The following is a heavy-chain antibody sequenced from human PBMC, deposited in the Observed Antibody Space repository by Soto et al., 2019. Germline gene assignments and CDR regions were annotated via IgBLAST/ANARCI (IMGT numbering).Heavy chain of an antibody. CDR3: ARDRRYSSSSNYYYYGMDV. J-gene: IGHJ6*02. D-gene: IGHD6-6*01. V-gene: IGHV1-69*06. CDR1: GGTFSSYA. Sequence: SVKVSCKASGGTFSSYAISWVRQAPGQGLEWMGGIIPIFGTANYAQKFQGRVTITADKSTSTAYMELSSLRSEDTAVYYCARDRRYSSSSNYYYYGMDVWGQGTTVTVSS. CDR2: IIPIFGTA.